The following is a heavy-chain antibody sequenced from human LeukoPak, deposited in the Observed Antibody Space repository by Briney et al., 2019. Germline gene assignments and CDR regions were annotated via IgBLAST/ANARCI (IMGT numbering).Heavy chain of an antibody. J-gene: IGHJ6*03. D-gene: IGHD2-8*01. CDR2: IKQDGSEK. Sequence: GGSLRLSCAASGLAFSTYWMSWVRQAPGKGLEWVANIKQDGSEKYYVDSVKGRFTISRDNAKNSLYLQMNSLRAEDTAVYYCARDVLDCPNGVCYPYYNYYMDVWGKGTTVTVSS. V-gene: IGHV3-7*01. CDR1: GLAFSTYW. CDR3: ARDVLDCPNGVCYPYYNYYMDV.